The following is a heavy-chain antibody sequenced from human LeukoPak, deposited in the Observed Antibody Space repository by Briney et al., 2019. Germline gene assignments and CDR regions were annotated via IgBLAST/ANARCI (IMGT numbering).Heavy chain of an antibody. J-gene: IGHJ4*02. V-gene: IGHV4-59*11. CDR3: ARDSRRYYFDY. Sequence: SETLSLTCTVSGGSISSHYWSWIRQPPGKGLEWIGYIYYSGSTNYNPSLKSRVTISVDTSKNQFSLKLSSVTAADTAVYYCARDSRRYYFDYWGQGTLVTVSS. D-gene: IGHD1-14*01. CDR2: IYYSGST. CDR1: GGSISSHY.